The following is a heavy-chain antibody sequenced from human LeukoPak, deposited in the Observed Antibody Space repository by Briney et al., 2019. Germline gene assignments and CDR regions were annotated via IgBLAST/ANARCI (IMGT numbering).Heavy chain of an antibody. CDR3: ARDVRYSSGWNRFDY. CDR1: GYTFTSFG. D-gene: IGHD6-19*01. CDR2: ISAYNGNT. V-gene: IGHV1-18*01. J-gene: IGHJ4*02. Sequence: ASVKASCKASGYTFTSFGFSWVRQAPGQGLEWMGWISAYNGNTNYAQKFQGRVTMTTDTSTSTAYMELRSLRSDDTAVYYCARDVRYSSGWNRFDYWGQGTLVTVSS.